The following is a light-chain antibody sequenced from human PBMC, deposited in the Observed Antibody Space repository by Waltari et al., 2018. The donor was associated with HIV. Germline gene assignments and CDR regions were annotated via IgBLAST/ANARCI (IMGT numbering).Light chain of an antibody. CDR2: KAS. Sequence: DIQMTQSPSTVSASIGDRVTITCRASQNISKWLAWYQQKPGKAPKLLIYKASSLRSGVPSRFSGSGFGTDFTLAITSLQPDDFAVHYCQQYDSYSTFGHGTTVEI. CDR3: QQYDSYST. CDR1: QNISKW. V-gene: IGKV1-5*03. J-gene: IGKJ1*01.